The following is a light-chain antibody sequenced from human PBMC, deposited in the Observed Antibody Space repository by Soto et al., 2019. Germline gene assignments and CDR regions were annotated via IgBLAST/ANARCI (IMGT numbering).Light chain of an antibody. V-gene: IGKV1-39*01. CDR3: QQSYSSPRT. CDR1: QSISNY. J-gene: IGKJ1*01. CDR2: AAS. Sequence: DIQMTQSPSSLSASVGDRVTITCRASQSISNYLNWYQQKPGKAPKLLIYAASSLQSGVPSRFSGSGSGTDFTLTISSLQPEDFATYYCQQSYSSPRTFGNGTKVEIK.